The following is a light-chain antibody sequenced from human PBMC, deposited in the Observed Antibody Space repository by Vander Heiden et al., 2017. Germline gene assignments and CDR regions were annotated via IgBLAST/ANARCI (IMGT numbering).Light chain of an antibody. CDR1: SLKVGNNY. CDR3: ATWDGSRSDVV. V-gene: IGLV1-51*01. CDR2: NNK. J-gene: IGLJ3*02. Sequence: QSVLTQPPSVSAAPGQKFTISGSGSSLKVGNNYVSGYHQRARTAPKLLIYNNKKRNSGTPAGFFGTKYGTSATVATTGAQTGGGADYYWATWDGSRSDVVFGGGTKLTVL.